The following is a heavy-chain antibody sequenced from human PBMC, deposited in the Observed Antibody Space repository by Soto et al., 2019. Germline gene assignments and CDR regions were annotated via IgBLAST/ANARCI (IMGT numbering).Heavy chain of an antibody. D-gene: IGHD2-21*01. CDR3: ARLKHLAV. CDR1: GGSFSGYY. V-gene: IGHV4-34*01. CDR2: INHSGST. Sequence: SETLSLPCAGYGGSFSGYYWSWIRQPPGKGLEWIGEINHSGSTNYNPSLKSRVTISVDTSKNQFSLKLSPVTAADTAVYYCARLKHLAVWGQGTTVTVSS. J-gene: IGHJ6*02.